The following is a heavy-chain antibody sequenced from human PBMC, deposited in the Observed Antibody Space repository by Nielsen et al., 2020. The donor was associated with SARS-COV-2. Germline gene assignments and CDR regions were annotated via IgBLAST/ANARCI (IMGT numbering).Heavy chain of an antibody. V-gene: IGHV4-34*01. CDR3: ARSTSTSYPFDP. CDR2: IDHSGRT. Sequence: SQTLSLTCAVFGESFSENKWNWVRQPPGKGLEWIGEIDHSGRTNYNPSLKSRVTISVDTSKNQFSLKLSSVTAADTAVYYCARSTSTSYPFDPWGQGTLVTVSS. D-gene: IGHD2-2*01. J-gene: IGHJ5*02. CDR1: GESFSENK.